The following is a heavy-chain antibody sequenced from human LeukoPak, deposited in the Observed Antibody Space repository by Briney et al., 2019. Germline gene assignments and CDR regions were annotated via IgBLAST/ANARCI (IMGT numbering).Heavy chain of an antibody. CDR1: GYTFTNYY. CDR3: ARDVYSSSWYQVWYFDY. Sequence: ASVKVSCKASGYTFTNYYLHWLRRAPGQGLEWMGWINPNSGGTNYAQKFQGRVTMTRDTSISTAYMELSRLRSDDTAVYYCARDVYSSSWYQVWYFDYWGQGTLVTVSS. D-gene: IGHD6-13*01. V-gene: IGHV1-2*02. CDR2: INPNSGGT. J-gene: IGHJ4*02.